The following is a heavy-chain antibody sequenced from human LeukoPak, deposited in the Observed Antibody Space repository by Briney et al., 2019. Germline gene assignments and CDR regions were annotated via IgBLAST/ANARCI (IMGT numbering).Heavy chain of an antibody. Sequence: PGGSLRLSCAASGFTFNNYGMPWVRQAPGKGLEWLTLTSNDGSDKYYADSVKGRFTISRDNSKNTLYLQMNSLSPEDTAVYYCAKDLALGPDYFDYWGQGTLVTVSP. CDR2: TSNDGSDK. V-gene: IGHV3-30*18. CDR3: AKDLALGPDYFDY. D-gene: IGHD7-27*01. J-gene: IGHJ4*02. CDR1: GFTFNNYG.